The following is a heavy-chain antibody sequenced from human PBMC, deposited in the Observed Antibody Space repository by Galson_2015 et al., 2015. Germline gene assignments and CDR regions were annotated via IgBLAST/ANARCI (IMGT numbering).Heavy chain of an antibody. V-gene: IGHV3-53*01. Sequence: SLRLSCAASAFTVNTHYLTWVRPAPGKGLAWVSVIYSGGSTYYADSVKGRFTISRDNSKNTLYLQMNSLRAEDTAVYYCARDRSGRGWFDPWGQGTLVTVSS. CDR3: ARDRSGRGWFDP. D-gene: IGHD2-15*01. CDR2: IYSGGST. J-gene: IGHJ5*02. CDR1: AFTVNTHY.